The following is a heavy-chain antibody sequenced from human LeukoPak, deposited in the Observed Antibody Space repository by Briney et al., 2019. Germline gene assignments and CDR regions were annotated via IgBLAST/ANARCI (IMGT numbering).Heavy chain of an antibody. CDR2: IYYSGST. Sequence: SETLSLTCTVSGGSISSYYWSWIRQPPGKGLEWIGYIYYSGSTNYNPSLKSRVTISVDTSKNQFSLKLSSVTAADTAVYYRARGEVAGTYYYYYYGMDVWGQGTTVTVSS. V-gene: IGHV4-59*01. CDR1: GGSISSYY. J-gene: IGHJ6*02. D-gene: IGHD6-19*01. CDR3: ARGEVAGTYYYYYYGMDV.